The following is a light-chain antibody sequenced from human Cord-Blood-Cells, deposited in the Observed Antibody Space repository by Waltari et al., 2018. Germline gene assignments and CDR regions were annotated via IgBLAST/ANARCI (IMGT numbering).Light chain of an antibody. Sequence: EIVLTQSPATLSLSPGERATLSCRASQRVSSYLAWYQQKPGQAPRLLIYDASNRATGILARFSGSGSGTDFTLTISSLEPEDFAVYYCQQRSNWPWTFGQGTKVEIK. J-gene: IGKJ1*01. CDR2: DAS. CDR3: QQRSNWPWT. V-gene: IGKV3-11*01. CDR1: QRVSSY.